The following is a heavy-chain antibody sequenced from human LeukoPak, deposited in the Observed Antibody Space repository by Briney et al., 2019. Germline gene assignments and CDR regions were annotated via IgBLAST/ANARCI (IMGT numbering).Heavy chain of an antibody. CDR2: ISSSSSYI. V-gene: IGHV3-21*01. Sequence: PGGSLRLSCAASGFTFTTYTMNWVRQAPGKGLEWVSSISSSSSYIYYADSVKGRFTISRDNAKNSLYLQMNSLRAEDTAVYYCARPKAAGTPSDYWGQGTLVTVSS. CDR1: GFTFTTYT. CDR3: ARPKAAGTPSDY. D-gene: IGHD6-13*01. J-gene: IGHJ4*02.